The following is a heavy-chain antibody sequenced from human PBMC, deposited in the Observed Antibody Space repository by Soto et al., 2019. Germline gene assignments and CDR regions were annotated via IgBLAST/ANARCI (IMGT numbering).Heavy chain of an antibody. CDR2: IYYSGST. Sequence: NLPETLSLTCTVSGGSISSYYWSWIRQPPGKGLEWIGYIYYSGSTNYNPSLKSRVTISVDTSKNQFSLKLSSVTAADTAVYYCARDIAVAGTFYYYYGMDVWGQGTTVTVSS. CDR3: ARDIAVAGTFYYYYGMDV. D-gene: IGHD6-19*01. J-gene: IGHJ6*02. V-gene: IGHV4-59*01. CDR1: GGSISSYY.